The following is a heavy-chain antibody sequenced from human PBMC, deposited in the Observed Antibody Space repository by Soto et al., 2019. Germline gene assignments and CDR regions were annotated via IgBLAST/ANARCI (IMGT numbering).Heavy chain of an antibody. Sequence: PSETLSLTCAVSGDSIHSGGYSWNWIRQPPGKGLEWIAYIHPGGNTLYNPSLKSRATISLDSSGNHFSLELTFVTAADTAVYYCARERNGGGEFDYWGQGTLVTVSS. CDR3: ARERNGGGEFDY. CDR1: GDSIHSGGYS. J-gene: IGHJ4*02. CDR2: IHPGGNT. D-gene: IGHD3-16*01. V-gene: IGHV4-30-2*01.